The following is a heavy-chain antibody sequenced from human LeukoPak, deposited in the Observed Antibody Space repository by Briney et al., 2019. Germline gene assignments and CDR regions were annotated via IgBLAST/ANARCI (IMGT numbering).Heavy chain of an antibody. Sequence: SETLSLTCTVSGGSISSSSYYWSWIRQPPGKGLEWIGSIYYSGSTYYNPSLKSRVAISVDTSKNQFSLKLNSVTAADTAVYYCAKDDYDSSGYYYVKRAAVFDYWGQGTLVTVSS. CDR2: IYYSGST. CDR1: GGSISSSSYY. D-gene: IGHD3-22*01. CDR3: AKDDYDSSGYYYVKRAAVFDY. V-gene: IGHV4-39*02. J-gene: IGHJ4*02.